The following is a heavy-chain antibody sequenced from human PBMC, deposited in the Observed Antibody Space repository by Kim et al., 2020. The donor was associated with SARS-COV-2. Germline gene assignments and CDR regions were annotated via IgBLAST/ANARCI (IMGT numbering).Heavy chain of an antibody. J-gene: IGHJ4*02. V-gene: IGHV4-59*01. CDR3: ARDKVEYSSSWYYFDY. Sequence: SLRSRVTISVDTSKNQFYLKLSSVTATDTAVYYCARDKVEYSSSWYYFDYWGQGTLVTVSS. D-gene: IGHD6-13*01.